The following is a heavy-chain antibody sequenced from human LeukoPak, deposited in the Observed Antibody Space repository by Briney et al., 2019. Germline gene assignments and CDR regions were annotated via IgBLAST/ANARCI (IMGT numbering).Heavy chain of an antibody. D-gene: IGHD6-6*01. CDR2: FYTSGGT. V-gene: IGHV4-4*09. J-gene: IGHJ4*02. Sequence: PSETLSLTCTVSGDSISSYYWSWIRQPPGKGLEWIGYFYTSGGTNYIPSLKGRVTISIDTSKNQFSLKLSSVTAADSAVYYCARLTRFSTSPDRYYLDYWGQGTLVTVSS. CDR3: ARLTRFSTSPDRYYLDY. CDR1: GDSISSYY.